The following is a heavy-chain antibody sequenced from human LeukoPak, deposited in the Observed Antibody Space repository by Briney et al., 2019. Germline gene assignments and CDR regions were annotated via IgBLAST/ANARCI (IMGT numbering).Heavy chain of an antibody. J-gene: IGHJ4*02. CDR3: AKGFGNSWYSSDY. CDR2: IRFDGTNK. D-gene: IGHD6-13*01. Sequence: PGGSLRLSCEASGFTVSSYSMNWVRQAPGKGLEWVAFIRFDGTNKYYADSVKGRFTISRDNSKNTLYLQMNSLRAEDTAVYYCAKGFGNSWYSSDYWGQGTLVTVSS. CDR1: GFTVSSYS. V-gene: IGHV3-30*02.